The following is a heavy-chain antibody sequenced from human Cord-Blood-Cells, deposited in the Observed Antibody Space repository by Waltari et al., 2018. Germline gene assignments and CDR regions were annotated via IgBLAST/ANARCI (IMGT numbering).Heavy chain of an antibody. CDR3: ARAHCSSTSCFTGYSSSWYANRDTFDY. CDR1: GGTFSSYA. J-gene: IGHJ4*02. V-gene: IGHV1-69*09. CDR2: IIPIPGLA. D-gene: IGHD2-2*02. Sequence: QVQLVQSGAEVKKPGSSVKVSCKASGGTFSSYAISWVRQAPGQGLEWMGRIIPIPGLANYAQKFQGRVTITADKSTSTAYMELSSLRSEDTAVYYCARAHCSSTSCFTGYSSSWYANRDTFDYWGQGTLVTVSS.